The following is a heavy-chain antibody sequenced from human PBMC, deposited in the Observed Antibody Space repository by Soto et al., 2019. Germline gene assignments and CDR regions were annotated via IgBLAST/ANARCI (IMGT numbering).Heavy chain of an antibody. CDR3: ARDDGWLILDY. CDR2: ITRSSSYI. Sequence: EVQLVESGGGPVKPGGSLRLSCAASGFAFNTYSMNWVRQAPGKGLEWVAFITRSSSYIYYADSVRGRSTLSRDNAKNSLYLQMNSLRAEDTAIDYCARDDGWLILDYWGQGTLVTVSS. V-gene: IGHV3-21*06. CDR1: GFAFNTYS. J-gene: IGHJ4*02. D-gene: IGHD6-19*01.